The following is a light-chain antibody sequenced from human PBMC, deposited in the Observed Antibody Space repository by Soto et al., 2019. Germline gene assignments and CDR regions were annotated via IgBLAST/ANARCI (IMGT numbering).Light chain of an antibody. V-gene: IGLV1-40*01. Sequence: QSVLTQPPSVSGAPGQRVIISCTGSTSNIGAGYDVHWYQQLPGTAPKLLIYNTNNRPSGVPDRFSGSKSGTSASLAITGLQAEDEADYYCQSYDSRLTVDYVFGTGTKVTVL. CDR2: NTN. CDR1: TSNIGAGYD. CDR3: QSYDSRLTVDYV. J-gene: IGLJ1*01.